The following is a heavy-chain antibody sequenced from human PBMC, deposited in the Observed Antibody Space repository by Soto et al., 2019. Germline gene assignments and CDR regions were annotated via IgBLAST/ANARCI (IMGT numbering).Heavy chain of an antibody. CDR2: ISAKSGNT. J-gene: IGHJ4*02. CDR1: GYTFTTSG. V-gene: IGHV1-18*04. Sequence: QLVQSGAEVKKPGASVKVSCKASGYTFTTSGFNWVRQAPGQGLEWMGWISAKSGNTNYAQKLQGRVTMTTDTSTSTVYMELKSLTSDDTAIYYCTGAGAWDWNYVSTSSWGQGTLVTVSS. CDR3: TGAGAWDWNYVSTSS. D-gene: IGHD1-7*01.